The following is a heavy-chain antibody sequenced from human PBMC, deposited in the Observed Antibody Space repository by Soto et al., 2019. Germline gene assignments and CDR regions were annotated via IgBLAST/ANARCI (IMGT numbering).Heavy chain of an antibody. CDR2: INPHSGST. V-gene: IGHV1-2*02. J-gene: IGHJ6*02. CDR1: GYSFTDDY. CDR3: ARAVYCGDDCYSYGMDV. D-gene: IGHD2-21*02. Sequence: QVQVVQSGAEVKKPGASVKISCKTSGYSFTDDYLHWVRQAPSQGLEWVGWINPHSGSTNFAQKFLGRVSMTRDTSISTAYMELFSLTSDDTAIYYCARAVYCGDDCYSYGMDVWGQGTTVTVSS.